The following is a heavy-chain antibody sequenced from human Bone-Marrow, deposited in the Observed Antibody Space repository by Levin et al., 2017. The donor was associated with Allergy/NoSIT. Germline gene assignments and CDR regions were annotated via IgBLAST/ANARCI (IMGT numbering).Heavy chain of an antibody. CDR1: VFSLSISGLG. V-gene: IGHV2-5*02. D-gene: IGHD5-24*01. CDR3: AYSTGDGYFDL. Sequence: SQTLSLTCTFSVFSLSISGLGVGWIRQPPGRALEWLAFVYWDDTRYYRPSLQNRLTITKDTSNNLVVLTLAYLDPVDTATYFCAYSTGDGYFDLWGRGTLVTVSS. J-gene: IGHJ2*01. CDR2: VYWDDTR.